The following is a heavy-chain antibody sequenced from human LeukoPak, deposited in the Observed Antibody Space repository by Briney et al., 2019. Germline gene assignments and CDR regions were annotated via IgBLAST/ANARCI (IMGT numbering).Heavy chain of an antibody. CDR2: IYTSGST. D-gene: IGHD3-22*01. V-gene: IGHV4-61*02. Sequence: TPSDTLSLTYTVSGASISIGSYYCSWILHPAWKRLQWIRRIYTSGSTNYNPSLKSRVTISLDTSEIHISLKLGSVTAADTSVYYCARVTTSGYYDYWGQGTLVTVSS. CDR3: ARVTTSGYYDY. CDR1: GASISIGSYY. J-gene: IGHJ4*02.